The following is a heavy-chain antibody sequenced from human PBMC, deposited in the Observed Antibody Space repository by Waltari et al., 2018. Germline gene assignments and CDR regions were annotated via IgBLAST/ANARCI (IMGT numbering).Heavy chain of an antibody. CDR3: HLTGRNIVLAGGSPSFYSYMDV. J-gene: IGHJ6*03. CDR2: LDREDGET. V-gene: IGHV1-24*01. Sequence: VQVYQSGSEVKRPRASVSVSCAVPGYTLARPAIVLTRQFPAKGLQWMGRLDREDGETTYAQHFQGRITVTEDTSTNTAYMGLRTLVSDDTAVYFCHLTGRNIVLAGGSPSFYSYMDVWGRGTTVTVS. CDR1: GYTLARPA. D-gene: IGHD2-15*01.